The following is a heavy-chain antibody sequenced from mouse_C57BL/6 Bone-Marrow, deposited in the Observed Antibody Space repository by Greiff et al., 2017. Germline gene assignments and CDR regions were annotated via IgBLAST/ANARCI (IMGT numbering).Heavy chain of an antibody. V-gene: IGHV3-8*01. CDR1: GYSFTSDY. CDR3: ARRSLDYYAVDY. J-gene: IGHJ4*01. Sequence: EVQLQQSGPGLAKPSQTLSLTCSVTGYSFTSDYWNWIRKFPGNKLEYMGYISYSGSTYYNPSLKSRIYITPDTSKNQYYLQLNSVTTEDTATYYCARRSLDYYAVDYWGQGTSVTVSS. CDR2: ISYSGST.